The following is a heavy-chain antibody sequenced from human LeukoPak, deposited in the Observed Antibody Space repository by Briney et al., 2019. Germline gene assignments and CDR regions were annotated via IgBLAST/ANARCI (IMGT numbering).Heavy chain of an antibody. V-gene: IGHV1-2*06. CDR1: GYTFTGYY. CDR2: INPNSGGT. Sequence: ASVKVSCKASGYTFTGYYMHWVRQAPGQGLEWMGRINPNSGGTNYAQKFQGRVPMTGDTSISTAYMELSRLRSDDTAVYYCARGSSSSRGWFDPWGQGTLVTVSS. D-gene: IGHD6-6*01. J-gene: IGHJ5*02. CDR3: ARGSSSSRGWFDP.